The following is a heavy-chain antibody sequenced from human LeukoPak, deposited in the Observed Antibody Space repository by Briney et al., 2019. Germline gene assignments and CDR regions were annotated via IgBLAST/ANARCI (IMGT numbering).Heavy chain of an antibody. CDR3: AKDLAVGTSPRVYAFDV. V-gene: IGHV3-9*01. Sequence: TGGSLRLSCAASGFTFSDYAMHWVRQVPGKGLEWVGGSSWNSGTIAYGESVKGRATISRDNARNSLYLEVNSLRVEDTALYYCAKDLAVGTSPRVYAFDVWGRGSLVTVSS. J-gene: IGHJ3*01. CDR2: SSWNSGTI. D-gene: IGHD1/OR15-1a*01. CDR1: GFTFSDYA.